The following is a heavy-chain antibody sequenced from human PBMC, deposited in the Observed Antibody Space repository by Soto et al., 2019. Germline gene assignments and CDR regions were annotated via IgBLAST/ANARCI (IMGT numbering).Heavy chain of an antibody. V-gene: IGHV3-15*01. Sequence: GGSLRLSCAASGLTFRNAWMSWVRQAPGKGLEWVGRVKSMTDGGTTDYAAPVKGRFTISRDDSRNTVHLQMNSLKTEDTGVYYCITIAGSYIGEPFDHWGLGTLVTVSS. CDR3: ITIAGSYIGEPFDH. CDR2: VKSMTDGGTT. D-gene: IGHD1-26*01. CDR1: GLTFRNAW. J-gene: IGHJ4*02.